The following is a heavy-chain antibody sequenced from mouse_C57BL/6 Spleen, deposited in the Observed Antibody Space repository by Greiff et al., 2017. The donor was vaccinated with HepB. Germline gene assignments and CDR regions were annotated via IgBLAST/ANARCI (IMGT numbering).Heavy chain of an antibody. Sequence: QVQLQQPGAELVKPGASVKLSCKASGYTFTSYWMHWVKQRPGQGLEWIGMIHPNSGSTNYNEKFKSKATLTVDKSSSTAYRQLSSLTSEDSAVYYCARVGGRSWDYAMDYWGQGTSVTVSS. D-gene: IGHD1-1*01. J-gene: IGHJ4*01. CDR1: GYTFTSYW. CDR2: IHPNSGST. V-gene: IGHV1-64*01. CDR3: ARVGGRSWDYAMDY.